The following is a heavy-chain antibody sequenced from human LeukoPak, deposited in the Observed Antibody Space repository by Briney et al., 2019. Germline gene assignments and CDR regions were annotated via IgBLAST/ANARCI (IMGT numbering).Heavy chain of an antibody. CDR2: LSNSGGST. D-gene: IGHD3-3*01. Sequence: GGSLRLSCAASGFTLSNYAMTWVRQAPGKGLEWVSALSNSGGSTYEDSVKGRFTTSRDNSKNTLYLQMNSLRTEDTAVYYCAKSYDFWSGYVEYWGQGTLVTVSS. J-gene: IGHJ4*02. CDR3: AKSYDFWSGYVEY. CDR1: GFTLSNYA. V-gene: IGHV3-23*01.